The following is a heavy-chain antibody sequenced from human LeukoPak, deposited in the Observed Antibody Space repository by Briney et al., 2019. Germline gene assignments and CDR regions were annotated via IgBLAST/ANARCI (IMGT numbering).Heavy chain of an antibody. CDR1: GYTFTSYG. CDR2: ISAYNGNT. CDR3: ARGNYDILTGYHPVDY. Sequence: GASVKVSCTASGYTFTSYGISWVRQASGQGPEWMGWISAYNGNTNYAQKLQGRVTMTTDTSTSTAYMELRSLRSDDTAVYYCARGNYDILTGYHPVDYWGQGTLVTVSS. V-gene: IGHV1-18*01. D-gene: IGHD3-9*01. J-gene: IGHJ4*02.